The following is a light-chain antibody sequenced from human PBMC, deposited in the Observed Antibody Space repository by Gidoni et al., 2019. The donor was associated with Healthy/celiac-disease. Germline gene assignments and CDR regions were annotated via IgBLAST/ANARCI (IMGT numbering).Light chain of an antibody. V-gene: IGKV1-39*01. CDR3: QQSYSTPPLT. CDR2: AAS. CDR1: QSISSY. J-gene: IGKJ4*01. Sequence: DIQMTQSPSSLSASVGDRCTITCRASQSISSYLNWYQQKPGKAPKLLIYAASSLQSGVPSRFSGSGSGTDFTLTISSLQPEDFATYYCQQSYSTPPLTFGGGTKVEIK.